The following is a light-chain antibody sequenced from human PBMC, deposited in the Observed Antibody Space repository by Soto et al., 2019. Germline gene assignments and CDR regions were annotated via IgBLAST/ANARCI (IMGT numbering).Light chain of an antibody. J-gene: IGKJ1*01. Sequence: IVLTQSPGTLSLSPGERATLSCRASQSVNRRSLAWYQQKPGQAPRLLISTISNRATGIPDRFSGSGSGADFTLTISRLEPEDFAVYYCQQYDNSRAFGQGTKVEIK. CDR3: QQYDNSRA. CDR2: TIS. V-gene: IGKV3-20*01. CDR1: QSVNRRS.